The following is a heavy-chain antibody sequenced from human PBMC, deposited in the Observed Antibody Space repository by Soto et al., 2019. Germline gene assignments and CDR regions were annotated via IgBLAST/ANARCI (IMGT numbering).Heavy chain of an antibody. D-gene: IGHD2-8*01. CDR2: IYPGDSDT. CDR1: GYSFTSYW. Sequence: GESLKISCKGSGYSFTSYWIGWVRQMPGKGLEGMGIIYPGDSDTRYTPSFQGRVTISADKSISTAYLQWSSLKASDTAVYYCARHHKGDCTNGVCREDYYYYMDVWGKGTTVTVSS. CDR3: ARHHKGDCTNGVCREDYYYYMDV. J-gene: IGHJ6*03. V-gene: IGHV5-51*01.